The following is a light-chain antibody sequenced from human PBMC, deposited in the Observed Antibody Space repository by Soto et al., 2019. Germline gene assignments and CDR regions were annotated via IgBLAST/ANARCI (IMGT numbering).Light chain of an antibody. V-gene: IGKV1-5*03. Sequence: DIQMTQSPSTLSASVGDRVTITCRASQSISSWLAWYQQKPGKAPKLLIYKASSLESGVPSRFSGSGSGTEFTLTISSLQPDDFATYYCQLLNNSPIIFGQGTRLEIK. CDR3: QLLNNSPII. CDR1: QSISSW. CDR2: KAS. J-gene: IGKJ5*01.